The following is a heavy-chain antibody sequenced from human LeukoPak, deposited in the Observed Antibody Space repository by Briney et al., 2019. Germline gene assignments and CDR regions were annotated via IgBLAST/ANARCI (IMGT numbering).Heavy chain of an antibody. Sequence: KPSEPLSLTCAVYCGSFSGYYWSWIRQPPGKGLEWIGGINHSGSTNYNPSLQSQVTISVDTSKNQFSLKLSSVTAADTAVYYCARGPGPDIVVVPAAIFDYWGQGTLVTVSS. CDR1: CGSFSGYY. V-gene: IGHV4-34*01. CDR3: ARGPGPDIVVVPAAIFDY. J-gene: IGHJ4*02. D-gene: IGHD2-2*02. CDR2: INHSGST.